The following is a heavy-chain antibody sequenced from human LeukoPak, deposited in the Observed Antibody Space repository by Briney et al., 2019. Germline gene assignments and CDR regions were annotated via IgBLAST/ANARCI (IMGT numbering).Heavy chain of an antibody. Sequence: PGGSLRLSCAASGFTFSDYYMSWIRQAPGKGLEWVANIKQDGSEKYYVDSVKGRFTISRDNAKNSLYLQMNTLRAEDTAVYYCARGSPVDYWGQGTLVTVSS. J-gene: IGHJ4*02. CDR1: GFTFSDYY. CDR2: IKQDGSEK. CDR3: ARGSPVDY. V-gene: IGHV3-7*01.